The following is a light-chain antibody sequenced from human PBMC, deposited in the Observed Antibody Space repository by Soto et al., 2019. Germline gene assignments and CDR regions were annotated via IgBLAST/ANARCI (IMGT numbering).Light chain of an antibody. CDR2: DAS. V-gene: IGKV3-11*01. CDR3: QQYGSSPWT. CDR1: QSVSSN. Sequence: DIVLTQSPATLSLSPGERGTLSCRASQSVSSNLAWYQQKPGQAPRLLIYDASNRATGIPARFSGSGSGTDLTLTISTLEPQDFAVYYCQQYGSSPWTVGKGTKVDI. J-gene: IGKJ1*01.